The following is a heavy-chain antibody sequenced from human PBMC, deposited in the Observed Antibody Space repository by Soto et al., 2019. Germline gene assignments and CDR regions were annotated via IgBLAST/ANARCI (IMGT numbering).Heavy chain of an antibody. J-gene: IGHJ4*02. CDR3: ARGEWRWLQWDY. V-gene: IGHV1-69*13. CDR2: IIPIFGTA. CDR1: GGTFSSYA. D-gene: IGHD5-12*01. Sequence: SVKVSCKASGGTFSSYAISWVRQAPGQGLEWMGGIIPIFGTANYAQKFQGRVTITADESKNTLYLQMNSLRVEDTAVYYCARGEWRWLQWDYWGQGTLVTVSS.